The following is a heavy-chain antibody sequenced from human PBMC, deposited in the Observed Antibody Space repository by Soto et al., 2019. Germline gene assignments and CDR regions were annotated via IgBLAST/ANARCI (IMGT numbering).Heavy chain of an antibody. CDR1: GFTFSTSW. CDR3: VRDLRYSSSSGRWLDP. V-gene: IGHV3-7*01. D-gene: IGHD6-6*01. CDR2: IKQDGSEK. Sequence: GGSLRLSCAASGFTFSTSWMAWVRQAPGKGLEWVADIKQDGSEKNYVDSVKGRVTISRDNAKSSLYLQMNSLRAEDTAVYYCVRDLRYSSSSGRWLDPCGQGTLVTVSS. J-gene: IGHJ5*02.